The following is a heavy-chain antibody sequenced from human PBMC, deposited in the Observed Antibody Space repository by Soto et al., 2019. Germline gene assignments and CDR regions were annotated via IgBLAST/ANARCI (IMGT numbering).Heavy chain of an antibody. CDR1: GYTFTLFG. V-gene: IGHV1-18*01. D-gene: IGHD3-16*01. CDR2: ISPYNGDT. CDR3: ASGGQYRYFDY. J-gene: IGHJ4*02. Sequence: QVQLVQSGAEVKKPGASVKVSCTTSGYTFTLFGITWVRQAPGQGLEWMGWISPYNGDTKYAEKLEGRVTLTTDTSTDTAYMELTSLTSDDTAEYYCASGGQYRYFDYLGQGTLVSVSS.